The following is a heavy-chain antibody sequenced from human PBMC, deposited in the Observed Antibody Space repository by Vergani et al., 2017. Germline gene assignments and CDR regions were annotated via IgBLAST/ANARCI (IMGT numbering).Heavy chain of an antibody. V-gene: IGHV4-31*03. CDR3: AGGRWDGSGSLTNWFDP. J-gene: IGHJ5*02. Sequence: QVQLQESGPGLVKPSQTLSLTCTVSGGSISSGGYYWSWIRQHPGKGLEWIGYIYYSGSTYYNPSLKSRVTISVDTSKNQFSLKLSSVTAADTAVYYCAGGRWDGSGSLTNWFDPWGQGTLVTVSS. D-gene: IGHD3-10*01. CDR2: IYYSGST. CDR1: GGSISSGGYY.